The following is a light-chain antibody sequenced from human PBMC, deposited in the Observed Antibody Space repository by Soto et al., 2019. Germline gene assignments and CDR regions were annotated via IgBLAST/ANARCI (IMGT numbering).Light chain of an antibody. V-gene: IGLV1-51*01. CDR1: SSNIGNNF. CDR3: ATWESSLSIGV. Sequence: QSVLTQPPSVSAAPGQKVTISCSGSSSNIGNNFVSWYQQLPGTAPKLLIYDNNKRPSGIPDRFSGSKSGTSATLGITGLLSGDDADYYCATWESSLSIGVFGGGTKVTVL. CDR2: DNN. J-gene: IGLJ2*01.